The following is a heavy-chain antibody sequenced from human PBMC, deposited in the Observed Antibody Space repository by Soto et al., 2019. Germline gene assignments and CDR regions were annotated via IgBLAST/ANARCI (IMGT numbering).Heavy chain of an antibody. V-gene: IGHV3-64*01. CDR3: ARDSGDELGVDYYYYMDV. CDR2: ISSNGGST. J-gene: IGHJ6*03. Sequence: QPGGSLRLSCAASGFTFSSYAMHWVRQAPGKGLEYVSAISSNGGSTYYANSVKGRFTISRDNSKNTLYLQMGSLRAEDMAVYYCARDSGDELGVDYYYYMDVWGKGTTVTVSS. D-gene: IGHD3-3*01. CDR1: GFTFSSYA.